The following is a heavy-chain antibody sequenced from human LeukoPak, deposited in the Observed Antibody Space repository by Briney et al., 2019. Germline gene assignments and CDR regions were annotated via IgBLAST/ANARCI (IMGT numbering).Heavy chain of an antibody. D-gene: IGHD3-10*01. V-gene: IGHV4-34*01. Sequence: SETLSLTCAVYGGSFSGYYWSWIRQPPGKGLEWIGEINHSGSTNYNPSLKSRVTISVDTSKNQFSLKLSSVTAADTAVYYCARNRVGFEFGEDWGQGTLVTVSS. J-gene: IGHJ4*02. CDR3: ARNRVGFEFGED. CDR2: INHSGST. CDR1: GGSFSGYY.